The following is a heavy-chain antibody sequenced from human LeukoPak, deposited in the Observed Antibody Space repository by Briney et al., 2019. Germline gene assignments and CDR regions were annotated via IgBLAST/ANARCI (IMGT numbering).Heavy chain of an antibody. CDR3: AREVSGDYSFDY. Sequence: SETLSLTCTVSGGSINSYYWSWIRQPPGKGLEWIGYIYYSESTNYNPSLKSQVTISVDTSKNQFSLKLSSVTAADTAVYYCAREVSGDYSFDYWGQGTLVTVSS. CDR1: GGSINSYY. CDR2: IYYSEST. D-gene: IGHD4-17*01. V-gene: IGHV4-59*12. J-gene: IGHJ4*02.